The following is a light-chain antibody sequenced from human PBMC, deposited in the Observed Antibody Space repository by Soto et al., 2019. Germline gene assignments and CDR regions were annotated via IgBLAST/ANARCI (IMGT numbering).Light chain of an antibody. CDR2: EVS. V-gene: IGLV2-14*01. Sequence: QSALTQPASVSGSLGQSITISYTGTVSDVGGYNSVSWYQQHPGKAPKLMIYEVSHRPSGVSNRFSGSKSGNTASLTISGLQAEDEADYYCNSFTTSYTYVFGTGTKVTVL. CDR3: NSFTTSYTYV. CDR1: VSDVGGYNS. J-gene: IGLJ1*01.